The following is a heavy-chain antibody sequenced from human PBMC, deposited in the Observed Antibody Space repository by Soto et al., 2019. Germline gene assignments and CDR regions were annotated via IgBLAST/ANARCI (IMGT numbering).Heavy chain of an antibody. CDR1: GFMFSDYY. CDR2: ISSSSSYT. D-gene: IGHD3-22*01. J-gene: IGHJ4*02. Sequence: GGSLRLSCAASGFMFSDYYMSWIRQAPGKGLEWVPYISSSSSYTKYADSVKGRFTISRDDAENSLYLQMNSLRAEDTAVYYCARNYDTSGYYRALDYWGQGTLVTVSS. V-gene: IGHV3-11*06. CDR3: ARNYDTSGYYRALDY.